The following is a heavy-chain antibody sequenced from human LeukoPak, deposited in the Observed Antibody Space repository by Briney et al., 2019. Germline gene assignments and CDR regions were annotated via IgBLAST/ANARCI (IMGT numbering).Heavy chain of an antibody. CDR3: ARERNSNYGRYFNY. CDR1: GYTFTGYY. J-gene: IGHJ4*02. Sequence: ASVKASCKASGYTFTGYYMHWVRQAPGQGLEWMGWINPNSGGTNYAQKFQGRVTMTRDTSISTAYMELSRLRSDDTAVYYCARERNSNYGRYFNYWGQGTLVTVSS. CDR2: INPNSGGT. D-gene: IGHD4-17*01. V-gene: IGHV1-2*02.